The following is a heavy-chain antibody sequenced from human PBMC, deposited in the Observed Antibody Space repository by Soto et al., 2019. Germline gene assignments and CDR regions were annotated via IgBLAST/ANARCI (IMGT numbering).Heavy chain of an antibody. V-gene: IGHV3-7*01. Sequence: EVQLVESGGGLVQPGGSLRLSCEASGFTFSSYWMSWIRQAPGKGLEWVANVMQDGSQKYLVDSVKGRFTISRDNAKNSLYLQMDSLRVEDTAVYYCVRYGSSGWHFDSWGQGTLVTVSS. CDR3: VRYGSSGWHFDS. CDR1: GFTFSSYW. D-gene: IGHD6-19*01. J-gene: IGHJ4*02. CDR2: VMQDGSQK.